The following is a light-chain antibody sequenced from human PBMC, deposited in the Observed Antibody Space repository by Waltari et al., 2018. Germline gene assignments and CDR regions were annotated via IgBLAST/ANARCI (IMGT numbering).Light chain of an antibody. CDR3: QNYDRRPPT. J-gene: IGKJ1*01. CDR1: QSVGRS. V-gene: IGKV3-20*01. CDR2: GTS. Sequence: EVVLTQSPGTLSLSPGDRATLSCRASQSVGRSLAWYQQKPGQAPRLLIYGTSSRATGIPDRFSGSGSGTDFSLAISRLEPEDCAVYYCQNYDRRPPTFGQGTKVETK.